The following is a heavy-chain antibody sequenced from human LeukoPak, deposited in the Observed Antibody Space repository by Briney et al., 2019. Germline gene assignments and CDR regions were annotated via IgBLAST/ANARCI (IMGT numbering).Heavy chain of an antibody. V-gene: IGHV1-69*13. Sequence: SVKVSCKASGYTFTSYGISWVRQAPGQGLEWMGGIIPIFGTANYAQKFQGRVTITADESTSTAYMELSSLRSEDTAVYYCARVGATSRGFDYWGQGTLVTVSS. CDR3: ARVGATSRGFDY. D-gene: IGHD1-26*01. CDR1: GYTFTSYG. CDR2: IIPIFGTA. J-gene: IGHJ4*02.